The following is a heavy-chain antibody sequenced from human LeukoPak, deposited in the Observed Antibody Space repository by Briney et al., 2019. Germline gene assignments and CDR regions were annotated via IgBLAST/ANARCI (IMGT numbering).Heavy chain of an antibody. D-gene: IGHD5-12*01. CDR2: IYHSCST. J-gene: IGHJ4*02. CDR3: ARGNVDIVATTFDY. V-gene: IGHV4-30-2*01. Sequence: SETLSLTCAVSARSISSGGYSWSWIRQPPGNGLQWIGYIYHSCSTYYNPSLKSRVTISVDRSKNQFSLKLSYVTAADTAVYCCARGNVDIVATTFDYWGQGTGVTVFS. CDR1: ARSISSGGYS.